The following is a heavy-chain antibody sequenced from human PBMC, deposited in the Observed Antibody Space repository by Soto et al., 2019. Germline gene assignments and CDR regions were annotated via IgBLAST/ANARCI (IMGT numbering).Heavy chain of an antibody. D-gene: IGHD2-15*01. Sequence: GASVKVSCKASGYTFTSYYMHWVRQAPGQGLEWMGIINPSGGSTSYAQKFQGRVTMTRDTSTSTVYMELSSLRSEDTAVYYCAREGVSGYCSGGSCYSGYYFDYWGQGTLVTVSS. CDR1: GYTFTSYY. J-gene: IGHJ4*02. CDR3: AREGVSGYCSGGSCYSGYYFDY. CDR2: INPSGGST. V-gene: IGHV1-46*01.